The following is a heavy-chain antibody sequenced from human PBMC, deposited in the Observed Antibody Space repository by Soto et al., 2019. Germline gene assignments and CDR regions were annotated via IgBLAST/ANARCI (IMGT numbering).Heavy chain of an antibody. CDR1: GFTFSNYG. CDR3: AKDWGYYGSGSSYFDY. D-gene: IGHD3-10*01. CDR2: ISYDGINK. Sequence: GGSLRLSCAASGFTFSNYGIHWVRQAPGKGLEWVAVISYDGINKYYADSVKGRFTISRDNSKNTRYLQMNSLRAEETAVYYCAKDWGYYGSGSSYFDYWGQGTLVTVSS. V-gene: IGHV3-30*18. J-gene: IGHJ4*02.